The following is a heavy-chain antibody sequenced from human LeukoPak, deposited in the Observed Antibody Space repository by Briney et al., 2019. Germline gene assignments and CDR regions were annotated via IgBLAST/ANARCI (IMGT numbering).Heavy chain of an antibody. Sequence: GESLKISCKGSGYSFTNYWIGWVRQMPGKGLEWMGIIYPGDSDTRYSPSFQGQVTISADKSISAAYLQWSSLKASDTAMYYCARPHRDLHFGYWGQGTLVTVSS. V-gene: IGHV5-51*01. CDR1: GYSFTNYW. CDR2: IYPGDSDT. CDR3: ARPHRDLHFGY. J-gene: IGHJ4*02.